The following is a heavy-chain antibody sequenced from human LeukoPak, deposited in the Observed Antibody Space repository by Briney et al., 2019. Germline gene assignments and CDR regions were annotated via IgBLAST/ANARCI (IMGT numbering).Heavy chain of an antibody. V-gene: IGHV3-7*03. J-gene: IGHJ5*02. CDR1: GFTFSNYW. D-gene: IGHD5-24*01. CDR2: IKQDGSEK. CDR3: ARASDPWLQLT. Sequence: SGGSPRLSCAASGFTFSNYWMIWVRQAPGKGLEWVGNIKQDGSEKRYADSVRGRFSISRDNAQTSLYLQMNSLRAEDTAVYYCARASDPWLQLTWGQGTLVTVSS.